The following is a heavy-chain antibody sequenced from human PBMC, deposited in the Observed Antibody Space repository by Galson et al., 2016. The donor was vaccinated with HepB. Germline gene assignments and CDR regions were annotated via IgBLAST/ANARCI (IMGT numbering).Heavy chain of an antibody. V-gene: IGHV3-21*01. D-gene: IGHD3-10*01. CDR3: ARDRGGGSGSYYNDYYFDY. J-gene: IGHJ4*02. CDR1: GFTFSTYS. Sequence: SLRLSCAASGFTFSTYSMNWVRQAPGKGLEWVSSISSSSTYIYYADSVKGQFTISRDNAKNTLDLQMNSLRAEDTAVYYCARDRGGGSGSYYNDYYFDYWGQGTLVTVSS. CDR2: ISSSSTYI.